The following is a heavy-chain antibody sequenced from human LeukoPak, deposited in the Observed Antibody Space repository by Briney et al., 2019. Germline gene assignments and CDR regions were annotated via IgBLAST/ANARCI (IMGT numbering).Heavy chain of an antibody. D-gene: IGHD3-22*01. CDR2: ISYDGSNK. CDR1: GFTFSSYA. CDR3: AKGGDEYYDSSGYSYNWFDP. V-gene: IGHV3-30*04. Sequence: GGSLRLSCAASGFTFSSYAMHWVRQAPGKGLEWVAVISYDGSNKYYADSVKGRFTISRDNSKNTLYLQMNSLRAEDTAVYYCAKGGDEYYDSSGYSYNWFDPWGQGTLVTVSS. J-gene: IGHJ5*02.